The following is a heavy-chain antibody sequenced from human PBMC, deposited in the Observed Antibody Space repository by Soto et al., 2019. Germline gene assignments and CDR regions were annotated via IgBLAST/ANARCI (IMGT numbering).Heavy chain of an antibody. CDR2: INHSGST. D-gene: IGHD2-21*02. CDR3: ARGRHIVVVTATDY. J-gene: IGHJ4*02. Sequence: QVQLQQWGAGLLKPSETLSLTCAVYGGSFSGYYWSWIRQPPGKGLEWIGEINHSGSTNYNPSLKSRVTISVDTSKNQFSLKLSSVTAADTAVYYCARGRHIVVVTATDYWGQGTLVTVSS. V-gene: IGHV4-34*01. CDR1: GGSFSGYY.